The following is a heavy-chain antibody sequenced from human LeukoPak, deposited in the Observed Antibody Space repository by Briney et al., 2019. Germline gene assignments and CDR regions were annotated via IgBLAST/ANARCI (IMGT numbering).Heavy chain of an antibody. J-gene: IGHJ4*02. CDR3: ARVGSYGSGLDY. CDR1: GFTFDDYA. D-gene: IGHD3-10*01. Sequence: GGSLRLSCAASGFTFDDYAMHWVRQAPGKGLEWVSGISWNSGSIGYADSVKGRFTISRDNAKNSLYLQMNRLRAEDTAVYYCARVGSYGSGLDYWGQGTLVTVSS. V-gene: IGHV3-9*01. CDR2: ISWNSGSI.